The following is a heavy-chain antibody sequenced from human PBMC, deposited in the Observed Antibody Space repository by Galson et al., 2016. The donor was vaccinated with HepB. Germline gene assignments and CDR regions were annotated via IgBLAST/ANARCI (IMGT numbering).Heavy chain of an antibody. V-gene: IGHV3-7*03. Sequence: SLRLSCAASGFIFTDYWMTWVRQAPGKGLEWVANIKHDGSEISYVDSVRGRFTISRDNAKNSVYLQMHNLRAEDTALYCCATTVYGYSDYWGQGTLVTVSS. J-gene: IGHJ4*02. CDR2: IKHDGSEI. CDR3: ATTVYGYSDY. CDR1: GFIFTDYW. D-gene: IGHD3-22*01.